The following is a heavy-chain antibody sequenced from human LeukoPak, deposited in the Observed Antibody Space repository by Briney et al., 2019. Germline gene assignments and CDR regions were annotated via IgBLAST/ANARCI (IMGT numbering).Heavy chain of an antibody. V-gene: IGHV4-59*01. CDR3: ARGKFGRVEVSSSWFHYDYSDGSEV. J-gene: IGHJ6*02. D-gene: IGHD6-13*01. CDR1: GGSISSYY. Sequence: PSETLSLTCTVSGGSISSYYWSWIRQPPGKGLEWIGYIYYSGSTNYNPSLKSRVTISVDTSKNQFSLKLSSVTAADTAVYYCARGKFGRVEVSSSWFHYDYSDGSEVWGQGTTVTVSS. CDR2: IYYSGST.